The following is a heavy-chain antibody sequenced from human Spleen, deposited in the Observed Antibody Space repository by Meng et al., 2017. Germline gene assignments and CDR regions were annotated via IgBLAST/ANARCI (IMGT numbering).Heavy chain of an antibody. J-gene: IGHJ4*02. V-gene: IGHV4-34*01. CDR1: GGSFSDYY. Sequence: QVQLQQWGAGFLKPSATLSLTCVVSGGSFSDYYWSWIRQPPGKGLEWIGEIKHSGSTNYNPSLESRATISVDTSQNNLSLKLSSVTAADSAVYYCARGPTTMAHDFDYWGQGTLVTVSS. CDR3: ARGPTTMAHDFDY. D-gene: IGHD1-26*01. CDR2: IKHSGST.